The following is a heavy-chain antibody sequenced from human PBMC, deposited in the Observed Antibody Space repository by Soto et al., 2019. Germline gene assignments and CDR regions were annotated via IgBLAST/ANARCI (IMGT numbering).Heavy chain of an antibody. CDR3: ARDARFGELIFDY. J-gene: IGHJ4*02. D-gene: IGHD3-10*01. CDR1: GFSISSGGYY. Sequence: PSETLSLTCTVSGFSISSGGYYWSWIRQHPGKGLEWIGYIYYSGSTYYNPSLKSRVTISVDTSKNQFSLKLSSVTAADTAVYYCARDARFGELIFDYWGQGTLVTVSS. V-gene: IGHV4-31*03. CDR2: IYYSGST.